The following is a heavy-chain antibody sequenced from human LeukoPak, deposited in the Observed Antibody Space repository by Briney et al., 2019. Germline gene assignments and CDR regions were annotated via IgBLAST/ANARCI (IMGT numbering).Heavy chain of an antibody. CDR3: AKPTLYGSSWYFFDY. J-gene: IGHJ4*02. Sequence: GGSLRLSRAASGFTFSSYDMHWVRQAPGKGLEWVAVISFDGSNKYYADSVKGRFTISRDNSKNTLYLQMNSLRAEDTAVYCCAKPTLYGSSWYFFDYWGQGTLVTVSS. CDR1: GFTFSSYD. D-gene: IGHD6-13*01. V-gene: IGHV3-30*18. CDR2: ISFDGSNK.